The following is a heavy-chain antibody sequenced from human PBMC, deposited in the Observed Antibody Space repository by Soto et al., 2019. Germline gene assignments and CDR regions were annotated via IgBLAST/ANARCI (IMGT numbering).Heavy chain of an antibody. CDR2: IAYDKSSK. J-gene: IGHJ6*02. CDR3: AKGYCTSGSCLYYYGLED. Sequence: QVHLVQSGGGVVQPGGSLRLACVASGLTFNSYAMHWVRQAPGKGLEWVAVIAYDKSSKYYIDSVRGRFTISRDNSKNTLFLEMNSLRSEDTAVYFCAKGYCTSGSCLYYYGLEDWGQGTTVTVSS. V-gene: IGHV3-30*04. D-gene: IGHD2-15*01. CDR1: GLTFNSYA.